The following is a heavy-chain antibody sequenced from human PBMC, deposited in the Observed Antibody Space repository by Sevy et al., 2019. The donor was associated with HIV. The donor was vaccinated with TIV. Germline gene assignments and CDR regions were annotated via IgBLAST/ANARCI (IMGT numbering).Heavy chain of an antibody. CDR3: AKAQRPKYFYSMDV. Sequence: GGSLRLSCVGSGFSFEDYVMTWVRQAPGKGLEWVGTIRGVGVGTYYSDSVKGRFTVSRDNYRDTLFLQMESLRAEDTALYYCAKAQRPKYFYSMDVWGQGTTVTVSS. CDR2: IRGVGVGT. V-gene: IGHV3-23*01. D-gene: IGHD2-21*02. CDR1: GFSFEDYV. J-gene: IGHJ6*02.